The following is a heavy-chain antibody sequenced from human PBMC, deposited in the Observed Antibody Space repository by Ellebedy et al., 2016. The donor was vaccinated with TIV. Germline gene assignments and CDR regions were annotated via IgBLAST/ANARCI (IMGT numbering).Heavy chain of an antibody. D-gene: IGHD1-26*01. CDR3: ARGDNSGSYHMGY. CDR2: IIPIFGTA. Sequence: AASVKVSCKASGGTFSSYAISWVRQAPGQGLEWMGGIIPIFGTANYAQKFQGRVTITADESTSTAYMELSSLRSEDTAVYYCARGDNSGSYHMGYWGQGTLVTVSS. CDR1: GGTFSSYA. J-gene: IGHJ4*02. V-gene: IGHV1-69*13.